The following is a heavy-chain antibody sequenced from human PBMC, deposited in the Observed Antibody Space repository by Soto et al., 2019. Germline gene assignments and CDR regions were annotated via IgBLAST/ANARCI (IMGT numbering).Heavy chain of an antibody. CDR3: ARDRYLDSYAFDA. CDR1: GFSFSSYA. J-gene: IGHJ4*02. CDR2: ISFEGNDK. V-gene: IGHV3-30-3*01. D-gene: IGHD3-9*01. Sequence: GGSLRLSCAASGFSFSSYAMHWVRQAPGKGLEWVSVISFEGNDKYYADSVKGRFTISRDENENTLYLQMNSLRPEDTAVYYWARDRYLDSYAFDAWGQGTLVTVSS.